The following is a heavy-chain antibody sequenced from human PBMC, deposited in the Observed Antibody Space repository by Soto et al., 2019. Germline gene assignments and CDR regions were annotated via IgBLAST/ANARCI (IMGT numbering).Heavy chain of an antibody. CDR3: ARDVSPGSSSLYLDAFDI. V-gene: IGHV3-7*05. J-gene: IGHJ3*02. Sequence: EVQLVESGGDLVQPGGSLRLSCAASGFSFASSWMTWVRQAPGKGLEWVANIKKDGSKINYVDSVRGRFTVSRDNAKNSLYLEMNSLRAEDTALYYCARDVSPGSSSLYLDAFDIWGQGTMVTVSS. D-gene: IGHD6-13*01. CDR2: IKKDGSKI. CDR1: GFSFASSW.